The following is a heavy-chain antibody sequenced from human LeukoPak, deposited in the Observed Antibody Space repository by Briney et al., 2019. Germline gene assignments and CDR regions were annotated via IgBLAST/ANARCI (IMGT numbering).Heavy chain of an antibody. D-gene: IGHD3-22*01. CDR2: ISGSGGST. Sequence: GGSLRLSCAASGFTFSSYSMSWVRQAPGKGLEWVSAISGSGGSTYYADSVKGRFTISRDNSKNTLYLQMNSLRAEDTAVYYCQTYYYDSSGLRPYNWFDPWGQGTLVTVSS. CDR3: QTYYYDSSGLRPYNWFDP. J-gene: IGHJ5*02. V-gene: IGHV3-23*01. CDR1: GFTFSSYS.